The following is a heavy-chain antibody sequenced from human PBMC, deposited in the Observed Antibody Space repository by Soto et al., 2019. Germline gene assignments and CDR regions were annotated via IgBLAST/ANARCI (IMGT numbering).Heavy chain of an antibody. J-gene: IGHJ4*02. CDR3: ARDLSGYYYAFDS. V-gene: IGHV4-30-4*01. D-gene: IGHD3-22*01. CDR2: IYYSGST. CDR1: GGSISSGDYY. Sequence: QVQLQEAGPGLVKPSQTLSLTCTVSGGSISSGDYYWSWIRQPPGKGLEWIGYIYYSGSTYYNPSLKSRVTICIDTSKLQYSLKLSSVNAAATAVYYCARDLSGYYYAFDSWGQGTLVTVSS.